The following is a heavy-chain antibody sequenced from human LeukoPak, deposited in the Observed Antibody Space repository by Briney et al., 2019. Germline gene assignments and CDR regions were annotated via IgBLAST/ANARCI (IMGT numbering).Heavy chain of an antibody. D-gene: IGHD6-13*01. J-gene: IGHJ4*02. Sequence: ASVKVSCKASGGTFSSYAISWVRQATGQGLEWMGWMNPNSGNTGYAQKFQGRVTITRNTSISTAYMELSSLRSEDTAVYYCARGPIAAAGTPYYFDYWGQGTLVTVSS. CDR1: GGTFSSYA. CDR2: MNPNSGNT. V-gene: IGHV1-8*03. CDR3: ARGPIAAAGTPYYFDY.